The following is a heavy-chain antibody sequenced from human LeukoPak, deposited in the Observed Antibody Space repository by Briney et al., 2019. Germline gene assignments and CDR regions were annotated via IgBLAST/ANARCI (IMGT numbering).Heavy chain of an antibody. V-gene: IGHV6-1*01. CDR3: ARDLYSSSWYGDYYYYMDV. J-gene: IGHJ6*03. CDR2: TYYRSKWYN. Sequence: SQTLSLTCAISGDSVSSNSAAWNWIRQSPSRGLKWLGRTYYRSKWYNDYAVSVKSRITINPDTSKNQFSLQLNSVTPEDTAVYYCARDLYSSSWYGDYYYYMDVWGKGTTVTISS. D-gene: IGHD6-13*01. CDR1: GDSVSSNSAA.